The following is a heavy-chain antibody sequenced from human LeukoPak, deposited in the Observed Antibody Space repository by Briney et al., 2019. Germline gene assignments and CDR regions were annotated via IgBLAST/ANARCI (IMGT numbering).Heavy chain of an antibody. CDR3: ARGGAAMDY. D-gene: IGHD2-2*01. CDR1: GGSISGYY. V-gene: IGHV4-59*12. J-gene: IGHJ4*02. CDR2: IHYSGTT. Sequence: SETLSLTCTVSGGSISGYYWSWIRQPPGRGLELIGYIHYSGTTKYNPSLKSRVTISLDTSKNQFSLKLSSVTAADTAVYYCARGGAAMDYWGQGTLVTVSS.